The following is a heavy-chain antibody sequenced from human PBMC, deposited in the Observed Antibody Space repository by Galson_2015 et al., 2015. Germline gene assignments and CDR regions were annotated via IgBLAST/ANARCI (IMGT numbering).Heavy chain of an antibody. CDR3: AKSPSKSGSVDYFDC. CDR2: IRDSGGKM. Sequence: SLRLSCAASGFTFSSYAMSWVRQAPGTGLEWVSAIRDSGGKMYYADSVKGRFPISRDNSKNTLYLQMNSLRVEDTAVYYCAKSPSKSGSVDYFDCWGQGTLVAVSS. CDR1: GFTFSSYA. J-gene: IGHJ4*02. D-gene: IGHD1-26*01. V-gene: IGHV3-23*01.